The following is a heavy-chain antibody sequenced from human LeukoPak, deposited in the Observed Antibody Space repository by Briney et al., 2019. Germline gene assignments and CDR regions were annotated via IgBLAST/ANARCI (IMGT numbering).Heavy chain of an antibody. D-gene: IGHD3-10*01. J-gene: IGHJ5*02. V-gene: IGHV1-18*01. Sequence: ASVKVSCKASGYTFTNYGISWVRQAPGQGLEWMGWISAYNGNTNYAQKLQGRVTMTTDTSTSTAYMELRSLRSDDTAVYYCARVALSMIRGVLTLNWFDPGGQGTLSPSPQ. CDR2: ISAYNGNT. CDR3: ARVALSMIRGVLTLNWFDP. CDR1: GYTFTNYG.